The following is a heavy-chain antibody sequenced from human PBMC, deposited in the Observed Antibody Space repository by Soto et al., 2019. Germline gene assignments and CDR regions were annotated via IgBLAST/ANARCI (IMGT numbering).Heavy chain of an antibody. CDR2: IRSKANSYAT. J-gene: IGHJ3*02. CDR3: TRPYYGDSFDI. V-gene: IGHV3-73*01. D-gene: IGHD4-17*01. Sequence: GSLRLSCAASGFTFSGSAMHWVRQASGKGLEWVGRIRSKANSYATAYAASVKGRFTISRDDSKNTAYLQMNSLKTEDTAVYYCTRPYYGDSFDIWGQGTMVTVSS. CDR1: GFTFSGSA.